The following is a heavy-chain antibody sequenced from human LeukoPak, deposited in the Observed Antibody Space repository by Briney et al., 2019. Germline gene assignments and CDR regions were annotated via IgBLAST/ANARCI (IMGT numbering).Heavy chain of an antibody. CDR3: ATERRPIVGAAFDY. V-gene: IGHV1-24*01. Sequence: ASVKVSCKASGYTFTGYYMHWVRQAPGKGLEWMGGFDPQDRETIYAQEFQGRVTMTEDTSTDTGYMELSSPRSEDTAVYYCATERRPIVGAAFDYWGQGTLVTVSS. CDR2: FDPQDRET. D-gene: IGHD1-26*01. J-gene: IGHJ4*02. CDR1: GYTFTGYY.